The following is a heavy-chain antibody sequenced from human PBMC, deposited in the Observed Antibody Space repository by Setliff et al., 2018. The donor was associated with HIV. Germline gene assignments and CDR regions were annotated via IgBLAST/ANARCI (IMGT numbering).Heavy chain of an antibody. Sequence: QPGGSLRLSCTASGFTFGDYAMTWVRQAPGKGLEWVGFIRSKAYGGTTEYAASVKGRFTISRDDSKSIAYLQLNGLKTEDTGVYYCIRDKYDYLWGSLLHWGQGTLVTVSS. V-gene: IGHV3-49*04. D-gene: IGHD3-16*01. CDR2: IRSKAYGGTT. J-gene: IGHJ4*02. CDR3: IRDKYDYLWGSLLH. CDR1: GFTFGDYA.